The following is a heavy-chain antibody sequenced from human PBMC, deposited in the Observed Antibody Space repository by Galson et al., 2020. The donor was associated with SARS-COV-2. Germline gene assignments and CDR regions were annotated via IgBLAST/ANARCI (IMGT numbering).Heavy chain of an antibody. CDR3: TREGWQGGY. V-gene: IGHV3-7*01. J-gene: IGHJ4*02. CDR2: IRGDGSET. CDR1: GFIFEDFW. Sequence: GGSLRLSCSVSGFIFEDFWMSWVRQAPGKGLEWVANIRGDGSETNYVDSVKGRFSISRDNAMNSLYLQMNSLRVEDTAVYYCTREGWQGGYWGQGTRVTVSP. D-gene: IGHD6-19*01.